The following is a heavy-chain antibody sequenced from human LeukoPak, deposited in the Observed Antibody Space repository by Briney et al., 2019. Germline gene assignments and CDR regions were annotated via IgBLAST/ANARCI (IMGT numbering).Heavy chain of an antibody. Sequence: GGSLRLSCAASGFTFSSYWMHWVRQVPRKGLVWVSGINTDGSSRSYADSVKGRFTISRDNAKNTLYLPMNSLRAEDTAVYYCARDHSSWEVPSDYWGQGTLVTVSS. D-gene: IGHD6-13*01. V-gene: IGHV3-74*01. CDR2: INTDGSSR. CDR1: GFTFSSYW. CDR3: ARDHSSWEVPSDY. J-gene: IGHJ4*02.